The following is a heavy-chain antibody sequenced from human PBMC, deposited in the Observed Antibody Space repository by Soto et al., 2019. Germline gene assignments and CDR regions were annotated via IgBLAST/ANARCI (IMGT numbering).Heavy chain of an antibody. CDR3: ARGSLGYQTGA. Sequence: HPGGSPRLSCAASGFTFSSYWMHWVRQAPGKGLVWVSRINSDGSSTSYADSVKGRFTISRDNAKNTLYLQMNSLRAEDTAVYYCARGSLGYQTGAWGQGTLVTVSS. J-gene: IGHJ5*02. CDR2: INSDGSST. D-gene: IGHD6-25*01. V-gene: IGHV3-74*01. CDR1: GFTFSSYW.